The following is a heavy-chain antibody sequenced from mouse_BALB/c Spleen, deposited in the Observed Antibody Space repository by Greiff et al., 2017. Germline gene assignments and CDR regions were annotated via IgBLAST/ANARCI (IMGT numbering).Heavy chain of an antibody. CDR2: IYPGDGDT. CDR1: GYTFTSYW. J-gene: IGHJ4*01. V-gene: IGHV1-87*01. CDR3: ARLGLAYYRYDGPYYAMDY. D-gene: IGHD2-14*01. Sequence: VQLVESGAELARPGASVKLSCKASGYTFTSYWMQWVKQRPGQGLEWIGAIYPGDGDTRYTQKFKGKATLTADKSSSTAYMQLSSLASEDSAVYYCARLGLAYYRYDGPYYAMDYWGQGTSVTVSS.